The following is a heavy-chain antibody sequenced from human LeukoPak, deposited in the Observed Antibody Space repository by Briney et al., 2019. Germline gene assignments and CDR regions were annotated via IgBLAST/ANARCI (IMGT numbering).Heavy chain of an antibody. D-gene: IGHD3-3*01. CDR2: ISGNGNKT. Sequence: GGSLRLSCAASGFTFRSFALNWVRQSPGKGLEWVSLISGNGNKTYYANSVKGRFTITRDNSKNIMYLEMNSLRADDTAVYYCAKLPVTYDFWSDHYAFDTWGQGTPLTVSS. J-gene: IGHJ4*02. V-gene: IGHV3-23*01. CDR1: GFTFRSFA. CDR3: AKLPVTYDFWSDHYAFDT.